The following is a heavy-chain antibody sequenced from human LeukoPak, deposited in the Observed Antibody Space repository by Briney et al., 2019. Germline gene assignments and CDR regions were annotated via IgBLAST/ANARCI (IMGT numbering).Heavy chain of an antibody. D-gene: IGHD6-6*01. CDR2: INPSGGST. Sequence: ASVKVSCKASGYTFTSYGISWVRQAPGQGLEWMGIINPSGGSTSYAQKFQGRVTMTRDMSTSTVYMELSSLRSEDTAVYYCARGQEWYSSSFWFDPWGQGTLVTVSS. CDR3: ARGQEWYSSSFWFDP. J-gene: IGHJ5*02. V-gene: IGHV1-46*01. CDR1: GYTFTSYG.